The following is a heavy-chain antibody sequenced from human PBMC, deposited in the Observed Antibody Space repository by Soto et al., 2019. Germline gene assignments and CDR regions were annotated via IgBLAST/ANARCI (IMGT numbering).Heavy chain of an antibody. CDR2: IYHSGST. CDR1: GGSISSSNW. Sequence: QVQLQESGPGLAKPSGTLSLTCAVSGGSISSSNWWSWVRQPPGKGLEWIGEIYHSGSTNYNPSLKSRVTISVDKSKNQFSLKLSSVTAADTAVHYCARRNYCSSTSCLYYYDYWGQGTLVTASS. CDR3: ARRNYCSSTSCLYYYDY. J-gene: IGHJ4*02. V-gene: IGHV4-4*02. D-gene: IGHD2-2*01.